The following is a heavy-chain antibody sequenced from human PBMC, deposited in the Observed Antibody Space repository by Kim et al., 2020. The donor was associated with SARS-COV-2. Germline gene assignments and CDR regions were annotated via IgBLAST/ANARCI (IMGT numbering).Heavy chain of an antibody. D-gene: IGHD2-2*01. CDR2: INAGNGNT. J-gene: IGHJ3*02. Sequence: ASVKVSCKASGYTFTSYAMHWVRQAPGQRLEWMGWINAGNGNTKYSQKFQGRVTITRDTSASTAYMELSSLRSEDTAVYYCARDPGGSIVRADAFDIWGQGTMVTVSS. CDR1: GYTFTSYA. CDR3: ARDPGGSIVRADAFDI. V-gene: IGHV1-3*01.